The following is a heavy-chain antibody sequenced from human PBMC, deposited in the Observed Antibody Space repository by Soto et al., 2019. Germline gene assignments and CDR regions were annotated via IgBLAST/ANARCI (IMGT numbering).Heavy chain of an antibody. CDR2: VYYSGST. Sequence: SETLSLTCTVSGGSISSAYWSWIRQPPGEGLEWIGYVYYSGSTNYNPSLKSRVTISVDTSKNQFSLKLSSVTAADTAVYYCARHGGSYPNNWFDPWGQGTLVTVSS. CDR1: GGSISSAY. CDR3: ARHGGSYPNNWFDP. D-gene: IGHD1-26*01. J-gene: IGHJ5*02. V-gene: IGHV4-59*08.